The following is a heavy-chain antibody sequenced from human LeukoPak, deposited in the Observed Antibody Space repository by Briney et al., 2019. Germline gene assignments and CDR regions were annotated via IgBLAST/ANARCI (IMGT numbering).Heavy chain of an antibody. CDR1: GFTVSSNY. CDR2: IYSGDIT. Sequence: GGSLRLSCAASGFTVSSNYMSWVRQAPGKGLEWVSVIYSGDITYYADSVKGRFTISRDNSKNTLYLQVNSLRAEDTAVYYCARGATTTVTTDYWGQGTLVTVSS. J-gene: IGHJ4*02. D-gene: IGHD4-17*01. V-gene: IGHV3-66*01. CDR3: ARGATTTVTTDY.